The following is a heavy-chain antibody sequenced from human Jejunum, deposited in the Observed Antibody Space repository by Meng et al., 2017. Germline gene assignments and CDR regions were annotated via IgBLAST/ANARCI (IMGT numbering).Heavy chain of an antibody. D-gene: IGHD1-26*01. Sequence: SETLSLTCAVPGYSISSGYYWGWSRQPPGKRREWIGNIYHSGTTYYNPSLKSRVTVSIDTSNIPFALELSSVTAADTAVYYCARGGGSYGSGMDVWGQGNMVNVSS. V-gene: IGHV4-38-2*01. CDR1: GYSISSGYY. J-gene: IGHJ6*02. CDR3: ARGGGSYGSGMDV. CDR2: IYHSGTT.